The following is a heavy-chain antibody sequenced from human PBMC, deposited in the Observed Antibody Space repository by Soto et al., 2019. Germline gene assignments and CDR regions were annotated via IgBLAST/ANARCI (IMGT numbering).Heavy chain of an antibody. J-gene: IGHJ3*01. V-gene: IGHV1-69*01. Sequence: QVQLVQAGADVKKPGSSVKVSCKTSGGPFGSSAISWMRQAPAQGLEWMGEIIPVFDKANYAQNFQGRLTITADEPTGTVFMQLTSLRPEDTAVYFCARLRRDWGDAFDLWGLGTFVTVSS. CDR3: ARLRRDWGDAFDL. CDR1: GGPFGSSA. D-gene: IGHD3-16*01. CDR2: IIPVFDKA.